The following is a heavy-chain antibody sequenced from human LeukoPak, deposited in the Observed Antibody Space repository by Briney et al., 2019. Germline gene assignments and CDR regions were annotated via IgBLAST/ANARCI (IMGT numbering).Heavy chain of an antibody. V-gene: IGHV3-74*01. CDR3: ARDWGYSTSWYVWYFDY. Sequence: GGSLRLSCAASGFTFSSYWMHWVRQAPGKELVWVSRINSDGSSTSYADSVKGRFTISRDNAKNSLYLQMNSLRAEDTAVYYCARDWGYSTSWYVWYFDYWGQGTLVTVSS. J-gene: IGHJ4*02. D-gene: IGHD6-13*01. CDR1: GFTFSSYW. CDR2: INSDGSST.